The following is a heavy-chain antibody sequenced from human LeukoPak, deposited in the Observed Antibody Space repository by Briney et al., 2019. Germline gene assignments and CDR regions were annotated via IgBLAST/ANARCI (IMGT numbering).Heavy chain of an antibody. J-gene: IGHJ4*02. CDR3: ARQYCSTSSCYHFDY. Sequence: GESLKISCKGSGYSFTTYWIGWVRQMPGKGLEWMGIIYPGDSDTRYSPSFQGQVTISADKSISTAYLQWSSLKASDAAMYYCARQYCSTSSCYHFDYWGQGTLVTVSS. CDR1: GYSFTTYW. CDR2: IYPGDSDT. V-gene: IGHV5-51*01. D-gene: IGHD2-2*01.